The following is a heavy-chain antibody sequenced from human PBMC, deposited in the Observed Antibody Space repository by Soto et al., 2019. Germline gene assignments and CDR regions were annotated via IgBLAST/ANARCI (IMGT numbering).Heavy chain of an antibody. V-gene: IGHV3-7*01. D-gene: IGHD3-10*01. Sequence: PGGSVKLSWAAPGFTLSSYLVSWVRPAPGEGLEWVANIKQDGSEKYYVDSVKGRFTISRDNAKNALYLQMNSLRAEDTAVYYCARGTHFLYYYGSGSSPHAFDIWGQGTMVTVSS. CDR1: GFTLSSYL. CDR3: ARGTHFLYYYGSGSSPHAFDI. CDR2: IKQDGSEK. J-gene: IGHJ3*02.